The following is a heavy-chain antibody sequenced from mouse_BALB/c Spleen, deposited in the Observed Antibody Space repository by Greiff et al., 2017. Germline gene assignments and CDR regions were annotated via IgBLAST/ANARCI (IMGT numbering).Heavy chain of an antibody. V-gene: IGHV2-2*02. J-gene: IGHJ2*01. CDR2: IWSGGST. CDR1: GFSLTSYG. Sequence: VQLQQSGPGLVQPSQSLSITCTVSGFSLTSYGVHWVRQSPGKGLEWLGVIWSGGSTDYNSAFISRLSISKDNSKSQVFFKMNSLQANDTAIYYCASMSCSTCDGNYGFDYWGQGTTLTVSS. D-gene: IGHD2-1*01. CDR3: ASMSCSTCDGNYGFDY.